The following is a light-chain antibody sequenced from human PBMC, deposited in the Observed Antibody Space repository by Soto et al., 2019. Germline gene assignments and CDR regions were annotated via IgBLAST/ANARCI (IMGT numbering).Light chain of an antibody. CDR3: QQYTNWPRT. V-gene: IGKV3-15*01. J-gene: IGKJ1*01. Sequence: EIVMTQSPATLSVSPGERATLSCRASQSVSSNLAWYQQKPGQAPSLLIYGASTRAASIPARFSVSGSGTEFTRTISSLESEHFAVYYCQQYTNWPRTFGQGTQVEIK. CDR1: QSVSSN. CDR2: GAS.